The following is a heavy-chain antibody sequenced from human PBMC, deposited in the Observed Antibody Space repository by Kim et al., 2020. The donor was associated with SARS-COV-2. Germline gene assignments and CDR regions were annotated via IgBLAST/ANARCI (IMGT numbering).Heavy chain of an antibody. Sequence: GGSLRLSCAASGFTFSSYAMTWVRQAPGKGLEWVSSISGGGGVTYYADSVKGRFTISRDNSKNTLYLQMNSLRAEDTAVYYCTKCGVFNWGRYYSTYWGQGNPVTVFS. CDR2: ISGGGGVT. V-gene: IGHV3-23*01. D-gene: IGHD3-16*01. J-gene: IGHJ4*02. CDR3: TKCGVFNWGRYYSTY. CDR1: GFTFSSYA.